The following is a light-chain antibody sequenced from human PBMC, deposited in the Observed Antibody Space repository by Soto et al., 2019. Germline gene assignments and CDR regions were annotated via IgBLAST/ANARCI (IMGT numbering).Light chain of an antibody. V-gene: IGLV2-14*01. CDR3: CSYTTSNTPQIV. CDR2: DVS. CDR1: SSDVGGYNY. J-gene: IGLJ1*01. Sequence: QSALTQPASLSGAPGQSITISCTGTSSDVGGYNYVSWYQQHPGKAPKFMIYDVSNRPSGVSNRFSGSKPGNPASLTISGLQAEDEADYYCCSYTTSNTPQIVFGTGTKVT.